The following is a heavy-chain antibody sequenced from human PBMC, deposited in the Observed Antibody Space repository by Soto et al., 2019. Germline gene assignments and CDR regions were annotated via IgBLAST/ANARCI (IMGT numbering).Heavy chain of an antibody. J-gene: IGHJ4*02. V-gene: IGHV5-51*01. D-gene: IGHD3-16*01. CDR2: INPADPDI. Sequence: PGASLKISCQGSGYSFTSNWIGWVRQMPGKGLEWMGIINPADPDIKYSPSFQGQVTISADKSIGTAYLQWSSLKASDTAMYYCARHQRDDASRKIDCWGQGTLVTVSS. CDR1: GYSFTSNW. CDR3: ARHQRDDASRKIDC.